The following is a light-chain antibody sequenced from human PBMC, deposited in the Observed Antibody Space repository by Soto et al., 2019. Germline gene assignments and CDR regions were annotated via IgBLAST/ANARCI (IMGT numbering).Light chain of an antibody. J-gene: IGKJ1*01. V-gene: IGKV3-20*01. CDR2: GAS. CDR3: QRYGSSPPRT. CDR1: QSVSNDF. Sequence: EIVLTQSPVIRSLSPGERATLSCRASQSVSNDFLAWYQQKPGQAPRLLIYGASTRATDVPDRFSGSGSGADFTLSISRLEPEDFAVYYCQRYGSSPPRTFGQGTKVDIK.